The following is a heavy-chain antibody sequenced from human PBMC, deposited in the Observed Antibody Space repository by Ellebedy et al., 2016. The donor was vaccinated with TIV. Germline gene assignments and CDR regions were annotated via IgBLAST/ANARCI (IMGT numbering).Heavy chain of an antibody. Sequence: AASVKVSCKASGYTFTGYYMHWVRPAPGQGLEWMGWINPNSGGTNYAQKFQGRVTMTRDTSISTAYMELSRLRSDDTAVYFCARDNEILTGYPDYWGQGTLVTVSS. D-gene: IGHD3-9*01. CDR1: GYTFTGYY. J-gene: IGHJ4*02. CDR2: INPNSGGT. CDR3: ARDNEILTGYPDY. V-gene: IGHV1-2*02.